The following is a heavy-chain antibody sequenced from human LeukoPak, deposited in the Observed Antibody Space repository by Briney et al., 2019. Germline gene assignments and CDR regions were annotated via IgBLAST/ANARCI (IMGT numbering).Heavy chain of an antibody. Sequence: ASVKVSCKASGYTFTDYYMHWVRQAPGQGLEWMGWISAYNGNTNYAPKLQGRVTMTTDTSTSTAYMELRSLRSDDTAVYYCARTYCTNGVCYGGGFDYWGQGTLVTVSS. CDR1: GYTFTDYY. CDR3: ARTYCTNGVCYGGGFDY. V-gene: IGHV1-18*04. J-gene: IGHJ4*02. D-gene: IGHD2-8*01. CDR2: ISAYNGNT.